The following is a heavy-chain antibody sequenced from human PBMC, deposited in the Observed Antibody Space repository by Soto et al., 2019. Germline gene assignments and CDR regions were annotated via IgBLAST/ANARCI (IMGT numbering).Heavy chain of an antibody. V-gene: IGHV1-2*02. CDR2: IKPNSGVT. CDR1: GYTFTSYG. CDR3: ARQRCTNGACYKYGMDV. J-gene: IGHJ6*02. D-gene: IGHD2-8*01. Sequence: ASVKFSCKASGYTFTSYGIIWLRQAPGQGLEWMGWIKPNSGVTNYAQKFQGRVTMTRDTSISTAYMELSRLRSDDTALNYCARQRCTNGACYKYGMDVWGQGTTVTVSS.